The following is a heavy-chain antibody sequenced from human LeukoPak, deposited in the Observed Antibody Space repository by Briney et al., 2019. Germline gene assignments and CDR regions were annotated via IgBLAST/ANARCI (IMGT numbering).Heavy chain of an antibody. CDR1: GFTFNNYG. CDR3: AKDDDYGGN. D-gene: IGHD4-23*01. CDR2: ISYDGSNK. V-gene: IGHV3-30*18. Sequence: GRSLRLSCAASGFTFNNYGMHWVRQAPGKGLEWVAVISYDGSNKYYADSAKGRFTISRSNSKNTLYLQMNSLRAEDTAVYYCAKDDDYGGNWGQGTLVTVSS. J-gene: IGHJ4*02.